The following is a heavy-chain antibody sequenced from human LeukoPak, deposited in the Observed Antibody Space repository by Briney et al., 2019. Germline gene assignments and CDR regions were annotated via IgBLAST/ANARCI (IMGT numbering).Heavy chain of an antibody. CDR1: GGSFSGYY. D-gene: IGHD2-2*01. CDR3: ARGNEPYCSSTSCYGGVPYYFDY. J-gene: IGHJ4*02. Sequence: SETLSLTCAVYGGSFSGYYWSWIRQPPGKGLEWIGEINHSGSTNYNPSLKSRVTISVDTSKNQFSLKLSSVTAADTAVYYCARGNEPYCSSTSCYGGVPYYFDYWGQGTLVTVSS. CDR2: INHSGST. V-gene: IGHV4-34*01.